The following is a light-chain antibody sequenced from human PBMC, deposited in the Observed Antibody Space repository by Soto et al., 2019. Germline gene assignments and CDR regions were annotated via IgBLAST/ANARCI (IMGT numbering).Light chain of an antibody. CDR3: QQLNSYPLT. J-gene: IGKJ4*01. CDR1: QGISSY. V-gene: IGKV1-9*01. CDR2: AAS. Sequence: IQLTQSSSSLSASVGDRVTITCRASQGISSYLAWYQQKPGKAPKPLIYAASTLQSGVPSRFSGSGSGTEFTLALSSLQPVDSATYCCQQLNSYPLTFGGGTTVEIK.